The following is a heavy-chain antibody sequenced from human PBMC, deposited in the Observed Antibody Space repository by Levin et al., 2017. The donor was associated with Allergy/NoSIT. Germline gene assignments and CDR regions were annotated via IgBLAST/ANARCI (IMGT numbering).Heavy chain of an antibody. V-gene: IGHV1-2*06. D-gene: IGHD6-19*01. Sequence: GASVKVSCKASGYTFTGYYMHWVRQAPGQGLEWMGRINPNSGGTNYAQKFQGRVTMTRDTSISTAYMELSRLRSDDTAVYYCAREIAVAGGNAFDIWGQGTMVTVSS. CDR2: INPNSGGT. J-gene: IGHJ3*02. CDR3: AREIAVAGGNAFDI. CDR1: GYTFTGYY.